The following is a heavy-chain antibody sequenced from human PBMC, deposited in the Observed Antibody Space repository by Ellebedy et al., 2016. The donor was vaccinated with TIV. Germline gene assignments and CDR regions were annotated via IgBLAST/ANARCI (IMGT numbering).Heavy chain of an antibody. CDR3: AKDQVAGDGRWVFES. J-gene: IGHJ3*01. V-gene: IGHV3-23*01. D-gene: IGHD5-24*01. Sequence: PGGSLRLSCEASGFTFSAFAMGWVRQTPGKGLEWVSGMHGSGRGISYSESVKGRFIISRDNSKNILYLQMNSLRAEDTAIYYCAKDQVAGDGRWVFESWGQGTVVTVSS. CDR1: GFTFSAFA. CDR2: MHGSGRGI.